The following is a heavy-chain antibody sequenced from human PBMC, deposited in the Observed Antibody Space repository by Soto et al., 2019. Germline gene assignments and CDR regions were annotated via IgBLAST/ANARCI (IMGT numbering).Heavy chain of an antibody. CDR2: VNPGGYST. D-gene: IGHD5-12*01. CDR1: GFTFTSYS. Sequence: EVQLLQSGGGLVQPGGSLRLSCAASGFTFTSYSMTWVRQTPGKGLEWVAAVNPGGYSTYYADSVKGRFTISRDNSNKTLSLQMNGLRAEDTAVYYCAKDLRAGSGYDFDYRDQGTLVTVSS. V-gene: IGHV3-23*01. J-gene: IGHJ4*02. CDR3: AKDLRAGSGYDFDY.